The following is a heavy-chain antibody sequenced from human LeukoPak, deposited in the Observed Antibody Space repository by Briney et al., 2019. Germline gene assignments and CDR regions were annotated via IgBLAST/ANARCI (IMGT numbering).Heavy chain of an antibody. V-gene: IGHV1-2*02. CDR3: ARIGYNYGADY. CDR2: ISPNNGGT. D-gene: IGHD5-18*01. Sequence: ASVKVSCKASGYTFSVYDIHWVRQAPGQGLQWMGWISPNNGGTNFVQKFQGRVTMTRDTSISTAYMELSRLTSDDTAVYYCARIGYNYGADYWGQGTLVTVSS. CDR1: GYTFSVYD. J-gene: IGHJ4*02.